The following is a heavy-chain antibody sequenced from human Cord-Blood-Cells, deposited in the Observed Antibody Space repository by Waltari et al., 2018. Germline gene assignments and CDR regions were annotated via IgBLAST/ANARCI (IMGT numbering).Heavy chain of an antibody. CDR2: INHSGST. CDR3: ARSSNYYDSSGYPNWFDP. J-gene: IGHJ5*02. D-gene: IGHD3-22*01. CDR1: GGSFSGYY. Sequence: QVQLQQWGAGLLKPSETLSLTCAVYGGSFSGYYWSWIRQPPGQGLEWIGEINHSGSTNYNPTLKSRVTISVDTSKNQFSLKLSSVTAADTAVYYCARSSNYYDSSGYPNWFDPWGQGTLVTVSS. V-gene: IGHV4-34*01.